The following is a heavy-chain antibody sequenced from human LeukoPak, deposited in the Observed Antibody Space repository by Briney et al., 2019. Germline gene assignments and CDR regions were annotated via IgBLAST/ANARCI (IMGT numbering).Heavy chain of an antibody. CDR2: ISAYNGNT. Sequence: GASVKVSCKASGYTFTSYGISWVRQAPGQGLEWMGWISAYNGNTNYAQKLQGRVTMTTDTSTSTAYMELRSLRSDDSAAYYCAKEDSWTYYRGADFWGQGTLVTVSS. CDR3: AKEDSWTYYRGADF. CDR1: GYTFTSYG. D-gene: IGHD1-26*01. J-gene: IGHJ4*02. V-gene: IGHV1-18*01.